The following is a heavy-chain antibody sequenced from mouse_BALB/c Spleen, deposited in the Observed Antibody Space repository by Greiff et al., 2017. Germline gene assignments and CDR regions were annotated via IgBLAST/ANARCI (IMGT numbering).Heavy chain of an antibody. CDR3: TRSDGFAY. Sequence: QVHLQQSGAELVRPGASVTLSCKASGYTFTDYEMHWVKQTPVHGLEWIGAIDPETGGTAYNQKFKGKATLTADKSSSTAYMELRSLTSEDSAVYYCTRSDGFAYWGQGTLVTVSA. J-gene: IGHJ3*01. D-gene: IGHD1-1*01. CDR1: GYTFTDYE. CDR2: IDPETGGT. V-gene: IGHV1-15*01.